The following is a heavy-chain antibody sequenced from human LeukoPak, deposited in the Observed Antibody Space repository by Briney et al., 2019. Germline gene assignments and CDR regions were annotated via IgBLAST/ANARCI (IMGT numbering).Heavy chain of an antibody. J-gene: IGHJ4*02. CDR1: RFTFNTYA. Sequence: GGSLRLSCAASRFTFNTYAVNWVRQAPGKGLEWVSAISGSGDITYYADSVRGRFTISRDNSKNTLFLQMNSLRAEDTAVYYCARVKRDCSGGTCYSYDYWGQGTLVTVSS. D-gene: IGHD2-15*01. V-gene: IGHV3-23*01. CDR3: ARVKRDCSGGTCYSYDY. CDR2: ISGSGDIT.